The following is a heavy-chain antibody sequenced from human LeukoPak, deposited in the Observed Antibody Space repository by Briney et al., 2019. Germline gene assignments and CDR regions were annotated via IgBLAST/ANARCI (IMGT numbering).Heavy chain of an antibody. CDR1: GFTFSSYS. D-gene: IGHD2-2*01. CDR3: ARFCTSCYSGNWFDP. V-gene: IGHV3-21*01. CDR2: ISSSSSYI. Sequence: GGSLRLSCAASGFTFSSYSMNWVRQAPGKGLGWVSSISSSSSYIYYADSVKGRFTISRDNAKNSLYLQMNSLRAEDTAVYYCARFCTSCYSGNWFDPWGQGTLATVSS. J-gene: IGHJ5*02.